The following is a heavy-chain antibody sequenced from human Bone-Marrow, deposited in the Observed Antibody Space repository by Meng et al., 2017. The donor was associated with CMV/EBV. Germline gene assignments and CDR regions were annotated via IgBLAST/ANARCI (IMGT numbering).Heavy chain of an antibody. Sequence: SVKVSCKASGGTFSSYAISWVRQAPGQGLEWMGGIISIFGTANYAQKFQGRVTITTDESTSTAYMELSSLRSEDTAVYYFASALYYDFWSGYGYWGQGTLVTVSS. CDR2: IISIFGTA. CDR1: GGTFSSYA. CDR3: ASALYYDFWSGYGY. V-gene: IGHV1-69*05. J-gene: IGHJ4*02. D-gene: IGHD3-3*01.